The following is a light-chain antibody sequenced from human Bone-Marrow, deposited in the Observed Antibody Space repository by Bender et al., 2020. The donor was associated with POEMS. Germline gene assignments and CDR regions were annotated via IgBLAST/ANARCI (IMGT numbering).Light chain of an antibody. CDR3: SSHTSGGKL. V-gene: IGLV2-14*03. J-gene: IGLJ1*01. CDR1: INDVGGYHY. CDR2: DVS. Sequence: QSALTQPASVSGSPGQSITISCTGTINDVGGYHYVSWYQHHPGKAPKLMIYDVSSRPSGVSDRFSGSKSGNTASLTISGLQAGDEADYYCSSHTSGGKLFGTGTRVTVL.